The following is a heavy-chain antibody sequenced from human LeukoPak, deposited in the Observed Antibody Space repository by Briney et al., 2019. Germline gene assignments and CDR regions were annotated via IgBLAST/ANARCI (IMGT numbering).Heavy chain of an antibody. V-gene: IGHV1-2*02. D-gene: IGHD3-10*01. J-gene: IGHJ4*02. Sequence: ASVKVSCKASGYTFTGYYMHWVRQAPGQGLEWMGWINPNSDGTNYAQKFQGRVTMTRDTSISTAYMELSRLRSDDTAAYYCARDIEWFGELLTDYWGQGTLVTVSS. CDR3: ARDIEWFGELLTDY. CDR2: INPNSDGT. CDR1: GYTFTGYY.